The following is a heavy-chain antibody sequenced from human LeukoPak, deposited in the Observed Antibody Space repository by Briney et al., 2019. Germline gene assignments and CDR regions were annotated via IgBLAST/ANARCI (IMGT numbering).Heavy chain of an antibody. J-gene: IGHJ4*02. CDR3: ARYLIGAGTGFDY. D-gene: IGHD6-13*01. Sequence: SETLSLTCTVSGGSVSSYYWIWIRQPAGKGLEWIGEINHSGSTNYNPSLKSRVTIPVDTSKNQFSLKLSSVTAADTAVYYCARYLIGAGTGFDYWGQGTLVTVSS. CDR1: GGSVSSYY. CDR2: INHSGST. V-gene: IGHV4-34*01.